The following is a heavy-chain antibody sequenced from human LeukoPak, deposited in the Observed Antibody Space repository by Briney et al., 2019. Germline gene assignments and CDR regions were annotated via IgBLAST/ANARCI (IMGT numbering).Heavy chain of an antibody. CDR2: INPNSGGT. Sequence: GASVKVSCKASGGTFSSYAISWVRQAPGQGLEWMGWINPNSGGTNYAQKFQGGVTMTRDTSISTSYMELSRLRSDDTAVYYCARDTGSGSPGYWGQGTLVTVSS. CDR3: ARDTGSGSPGY. CDR1: GGTFSSYA. J-gene: IGHJ4*02. D-gene: IGHD3-10*01. V-gene: IGHV1-2*02.